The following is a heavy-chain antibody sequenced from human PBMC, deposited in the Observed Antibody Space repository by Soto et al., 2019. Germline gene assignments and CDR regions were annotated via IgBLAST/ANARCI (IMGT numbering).Heavy chain of an antibody. CDR3: ARSPFAGSDAFDI. D-gene: IGHD1-1*01. V-gene: IGHV1-45*02. J-gene: IGHJ3*02. Sequence: ASVKVSCKASGYTFTFRYLHWVRQAPGQALEWMGWITPFKSDTNYAQKFQDRVTITRDRSVSTAYMELSNLRSDDTAMYYCARSPFAGSDAFDIWGKGTMVTVSS. CDR2: ITPFKSDT. CDR1: GYTFTFRY.